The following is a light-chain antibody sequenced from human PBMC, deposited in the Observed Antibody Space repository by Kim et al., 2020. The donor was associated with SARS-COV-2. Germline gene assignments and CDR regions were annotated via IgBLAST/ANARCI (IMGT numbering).Light chain of an antibody. V-gene: IGKV2-28*01. CDR3: MQALQTPT. CDR2: LGA. CDR1: NGYSY. J-gene: IGKJ5*01. Sequence: NGYSYLDCYLQMPGQSPPLLIYLGANRASGVPDRFSGSGSGTDFSLKISRVEADDVGVYYCMQALQTPTFGQGTRLEIK.